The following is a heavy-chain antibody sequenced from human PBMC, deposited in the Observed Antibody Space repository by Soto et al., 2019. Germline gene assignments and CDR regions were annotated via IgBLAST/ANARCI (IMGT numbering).Heavy chain of an antibody. CDR1: GYTLNTYY. J-gene: IGHJ4*02. V-gene: IGHV1-46*02. D-gene: IGHD2-21*02. Sequence: QVQLVQSGAEVKKPGASVKVSCKPSGYTLNTYYLHWVRQAPGQGLEWMGIIHPSGGGSTYAQKFLGRVTMTRYAAKSTVFVELSSLRSADTAVYYCARGGHFALVTASFHYWGQGTLVTVSS. CDR2: IHPSGGGS. CDR3: ARGGHFALVTASFHY.